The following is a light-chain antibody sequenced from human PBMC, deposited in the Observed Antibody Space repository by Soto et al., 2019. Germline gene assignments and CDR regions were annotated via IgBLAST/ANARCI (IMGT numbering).Light chain of an antibody. CDR1: QNITKF. V-gene: IGKV1-39*01. Sequence: DIQMTQSPSSLSASLGDRVTVTCRPSQNITKFLNWYQEKPGKAPKVLIYVTSNLENGVPPRFSGSGSGTEFTLTISSLQPEDYATYYCQQTYSAPGTLGQGTRVEV. J-gene: IGKJ1*01. CDR3: QQTYSAPGT. CDR2: VTS.